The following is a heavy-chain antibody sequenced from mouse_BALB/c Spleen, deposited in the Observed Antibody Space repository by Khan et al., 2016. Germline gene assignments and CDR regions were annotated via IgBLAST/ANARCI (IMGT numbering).Heavy chain of an antibody. J-gene: IGHJ4*01. CDR1: GFSLTSYG. V-gene: IGHV2-6*02. CDR2: IWSDGST. Sequence: QVQLKESGPGLVAPSQSLSITCTVSGFSLTSYGVHWVRQPPGKGLEWLVVIWSDGSTTYNSALKSRLSISKDNSKSQVFLKMNSLQTDDTAMHYCGRRADGGGAMDYWGQGTSVTVSA. D-gene: IGHD1-1*02. CDR3: GRRADGGGAMDY.